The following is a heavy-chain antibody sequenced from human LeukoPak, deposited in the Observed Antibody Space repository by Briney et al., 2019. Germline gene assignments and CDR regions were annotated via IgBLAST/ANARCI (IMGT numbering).Heavy chain of an antibody. Sequence: GGSLRLSCAASGFTFSSYWMSWVRQAPGKGLEWVANIKQDGSVKYYVDSVKGRFTISRDNAKNSLYLQMNSLRAEDTAVYYCARSGIRAVAGRGFDYWGQGTLVTVSS. CDR2: IKQDGSVK. D-gene: IGHD6-19*01. J-gene: IGHJ4*02. CDR3: ARSGIRAVAGRGFDY. CDR1: GFTFSSYW. V-gene: IGHV3-7*01.